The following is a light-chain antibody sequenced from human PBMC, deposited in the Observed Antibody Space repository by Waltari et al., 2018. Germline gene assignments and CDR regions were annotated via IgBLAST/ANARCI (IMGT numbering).Light chain of an antibody. J-gene: IGKJ3*01. CDR2: GAS. CDR3: QQYHNTPFT. V-gene: IGKV1-NL1*01. Sequence: ILMSQSPPSPSASAGHRVHIPSRASQGLSNSLAWCQQKAGKAPTLLLYGASRLESGAPSMFSGSGSGTDYTLTISSLQPEDFATYYCQQYHNTPFTFGPGTKVDIK. CDR1: QGLSNS.